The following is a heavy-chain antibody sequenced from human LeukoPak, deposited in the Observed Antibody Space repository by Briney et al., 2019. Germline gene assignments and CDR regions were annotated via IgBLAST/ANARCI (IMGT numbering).Heavy chain of an antibody. CDR3: ARDSSMGDFWTSYYGMDV. CDR1: VGSLSGYH. Sequence: PSETLSLTCAVYVGSLSGYHWRWIRQPRWKGLEWIGEINHSGSTNYNPSLKSRVTISVDTSKNQFSLKLSSVTAADTAVYYCARDSSMGDFWTSYYGMDVWGQGTTVTVSS. CDR2: INHSGST. V-gene: IGHV4-34*01. J-gene: IGHJ6*02. D-gene: IGHD3-3*01.